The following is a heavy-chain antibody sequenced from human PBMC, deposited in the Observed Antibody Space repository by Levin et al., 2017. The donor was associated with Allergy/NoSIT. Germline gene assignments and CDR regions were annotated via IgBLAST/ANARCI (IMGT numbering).Heavy chain of an antibody. V-gene: IGHV3-9*01. D-gene: IGHD2/OR15-2a*01. CDR1: GFTFDDYA. J-gene: IGHJ3*02. CDR3: AKDRVIVPDAFDI. Sequence: SLKISCAASGFTFDDYAMHWVRQAPGKGLEWVSGISWNSGSIGYADSVKGRFTISRDNAKNSLYLQMNSLRAEDTALYYCAKDRVIVPDAFDIWGQGTMVTVSS. CDR2: ISWNSGSI.